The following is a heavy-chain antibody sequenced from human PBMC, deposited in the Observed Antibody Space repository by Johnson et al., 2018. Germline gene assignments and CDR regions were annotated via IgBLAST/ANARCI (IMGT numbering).Heavy chain of an antibody. CDR2: IIPIFGTA. CDR3: AVLVIPLPTDDVLNI. J-gene: IGHJ3*02. V-gene: IGHV1-69*01. D-gene: IGHD4-11*01. CDR1: DDRFNSHG. Sequence: QVQLVQSGAEVKKPGSSVKVSCGASDDRFNSHGISWVRQAPGQGPEWMGEIIPIFGTANYAQKFQGRVPITADESTGTAYMERRSLRSEDTAVYYGAVLVIPLPTDDVLNIWGQGTMVTVSS.